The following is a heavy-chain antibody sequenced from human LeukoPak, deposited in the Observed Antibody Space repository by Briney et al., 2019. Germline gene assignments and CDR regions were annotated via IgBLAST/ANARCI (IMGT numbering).Heavy chain of an antibody. J-gene: IGHJ6*03. D-gene: IGHD2-15*01. CDR3: ARGGCSGGTCYSLYYYYMDV. Sequence: SEALSLTCAVYGGSFSGYYWSWIRQPPGKGLEWIGEINHSGATNYNPSLKSRVTISLDTSKNQFSLNLTSATAADTAVYYCARGGCSGGTCYSLYYYYMDVWDKGTTVTVSS. CDR1: GGSFSGYY. CDR2: INHSGAT. V-gene: IGHV4-34*01.